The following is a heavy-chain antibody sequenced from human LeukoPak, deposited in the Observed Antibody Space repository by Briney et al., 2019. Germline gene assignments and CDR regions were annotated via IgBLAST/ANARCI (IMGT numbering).Heavy chain of an antibody. J-gene: IGHJ4*02. CDR3: ARDYGGNSGPGW. D-gene: IGHD4-23*01. Sequence: GGSLRLSCAASGFTFSGYPIHWVRQAPGKGLEWVAVISYDGSNKYYADSVKGRFTISRDNSKNTLYLQMDSLRAEDTAVYYCARDYGGNSGPGWWGQGTLVTVSS. CDR2: ISYDGSNK. V-gene: IGHV3-30-3*01. CDR1: GFTFSGYP.